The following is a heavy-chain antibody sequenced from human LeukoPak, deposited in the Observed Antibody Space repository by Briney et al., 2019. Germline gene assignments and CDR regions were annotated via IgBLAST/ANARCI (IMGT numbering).Heavy chain of an antibody. D-gene: IGHD6-19*01. Sequence: GGSLRLSCAASGFTFNIYAMSWVRQAPGKGLEWVSAISESGGSAYYADSVKGRFTISRDNSKNTLYLQMNSLSAEDTGVYYCAKDILEQWLVQIAAFDIWGQGTMVTVSS. V-gene: IGHV3-23*01. J-gene: IGHJ3*02. CDR3: AKDILEQWLVQIAAFDI. CDR1: GFTFNIYA. CDR2: ISESGGSA.